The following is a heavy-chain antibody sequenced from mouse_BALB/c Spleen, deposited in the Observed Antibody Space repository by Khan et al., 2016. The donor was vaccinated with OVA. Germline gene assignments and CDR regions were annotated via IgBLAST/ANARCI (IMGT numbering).Heavy chain of an antibody. Sequence: EVQLVESGGGLVQPGGSRKLACAASGFTFSSFGMHWVRQAPKKGLEWVAYISSDSITLYYADTVKGRFTISRDNPRNTLFLQMTSLRSEDTAIYYCARGNWAWFAYWGQGTLVTVAA. CDR1: GFTFSSFG. V-gene: IGHV5-17*02. CDR3: ARGNWAWFAY. CDR2: ISSDSITL. J-gene: IGHJ3*01. D-gene: IGHD4-1*01.